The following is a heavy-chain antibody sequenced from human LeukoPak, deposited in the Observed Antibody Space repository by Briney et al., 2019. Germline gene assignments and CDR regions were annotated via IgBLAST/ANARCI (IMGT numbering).Heavy chain of an antibody. CDR1: GGTFSSYA. CDR2: IIPIFGTA. V-gene: IGHV1-69*05. CDR3: ARDLAEHYGDNWFDP. J-gene: IGHJ5*02. Sequence: ASVKVSCKASGGTFSSYAISWVRQAPGQGLEWMGRIIPIFGTANYAQKFQGRVTITTDESTSTAYMELSSLRSEDTAVYYCARDLAEHYGDNWFDPRGQGTLVTVSS. D-gene: IGHD4-17*01.